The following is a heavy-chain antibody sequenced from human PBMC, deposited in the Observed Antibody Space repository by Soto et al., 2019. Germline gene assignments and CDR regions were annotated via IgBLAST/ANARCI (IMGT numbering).Heavy chain of an antibody. CDR2: TGLSGRTT. Sequence: EVQLLESGGGLVQPGGSLRLSCVASGLTFSVSAMTWVRQAPGKGLEWVSTTGLSGRTTYYGDSVKGRFTVSRDKSKNTLEPQMSSLRAEDTAVDYCATVQNTSRAFNVWGRGTLVTVSS. J-gene: IGHJ4*02. D-gene: IGHD2-8*01. CDR3: ATVQNTSRAFNV. CDR1: GLTFSVSA. V-gene: IGHV3-23*01.